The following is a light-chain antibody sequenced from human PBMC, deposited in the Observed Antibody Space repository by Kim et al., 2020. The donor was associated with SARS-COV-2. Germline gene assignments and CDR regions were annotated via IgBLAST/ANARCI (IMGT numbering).Light chain of an antibody. Sequence: SYELTQPPSVSVSPGQTASIACSGRKLGDKNVSWYQQKPGQSPVLLIYQNNKRPSGIPERFSGSNTGNTATLPISGTQAMDEADYYCKAWDSGVIFGGGTEVTVL. V-gene: IGLV3-1*01. J-gene: IGLJ2*01. CDR1: KLGDKN. CDR3: KAWDSGVI. CDR2: QNN.